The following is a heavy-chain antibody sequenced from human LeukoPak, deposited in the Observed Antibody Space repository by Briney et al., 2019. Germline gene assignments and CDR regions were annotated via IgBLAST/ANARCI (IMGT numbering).Heavy chain of an antibody. V-gene: IGHV3-23*01. J-gene: IGHJ5*02. Sequence: GGSLRLSCAASGFTFSSYAMSWVRQPPGKGLEWASAISGSGGNTYYADSVKGRFTISRDNSKNTLYLQMNSLRAEDTAVYYCVKDRWSSGWNWFDPWGQGTLVTVSS. CDR3: VKDRWSSGWNWFDP. CDR1: GFTFSSYA. CDR2: ISGSGGNT. D-gene: IGHD6-19*01.